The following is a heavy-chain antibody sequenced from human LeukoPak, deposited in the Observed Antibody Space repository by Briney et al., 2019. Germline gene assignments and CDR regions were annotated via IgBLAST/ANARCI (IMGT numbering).Heavy chain of an antibody. J-gene: IGHJ6*02. CDR3: ARSSSTSRIDYYGMDV. D-gene: IGHD2-2*01. CDR1: GGTFGSYA. V-gene: IGHV1-69*13. CDR2: IIPIFGTA. Sequence: SVKVSCKASGGTFGSYAISWVRQAPGQGLEWMGGIIPIFGTANYAQKFQGRVTITADESTSTAYMELSSLRSEDTAVYYCARSSSTSRIDYYGMDVWGQGATVTVSS.